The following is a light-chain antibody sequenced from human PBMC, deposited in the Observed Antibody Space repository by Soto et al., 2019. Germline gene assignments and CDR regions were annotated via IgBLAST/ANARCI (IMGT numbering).Light chain of an antibody. CDR3: QHYNNWPLT. CDR1: QSVSSN. J-gene: IGKJ1*01. V-gene: IGKV3-15*01. CDR2: DTY. Sequence: EIVMTQSPATLSVSPGERATLSCRASQSVSSNLAWYQQKPGQAPRLLIYDTYTRATGIPARFSGSGSGTEFTLTISSLQTEDFAVYYCQHYNNWPLTFGQGTKVEIK.